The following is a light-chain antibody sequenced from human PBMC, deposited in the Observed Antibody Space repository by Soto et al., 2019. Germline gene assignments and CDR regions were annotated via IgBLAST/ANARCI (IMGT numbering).Light chain of an antibody. Sequence: VLTQSPGTLSLSPGERATLSCRASQSVSSSYLAWYQQKPGQAPRLLIYGASSRATGIPDRFSGSGSGTDFTLTISRLEPEDFAVYYCQQYGSSRWTFGQGTKVDIK. CDR3: QQYGSSRWT. J-gene: IGKJ1*01. CDR2: GAS. V-gene: IGKV3-20*01. CDR1: QSVSSSY.